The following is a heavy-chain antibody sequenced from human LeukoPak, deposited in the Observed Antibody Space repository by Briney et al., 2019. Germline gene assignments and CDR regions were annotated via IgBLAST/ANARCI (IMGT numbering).Heavy chain of an antibody. J-gene: IGHJ3*02. CDR1: GFTFSSYS. D-gene: IGHD6-13*01. Sequence: GGSLRLSCAASGFTFSSYSMNWVRQAPGKGLEWVSYISSSSSTIYYADSVKGRFTISRDNAKNSLYLQMNSLRAEDTAVYYCARDRGYSSTGLDFDIWGQGTMVTVSS. V-gene: IGHV3-48*01. CDR3: ARDRGYSSTGLDFDI. CDR2: ISSSSSTI.